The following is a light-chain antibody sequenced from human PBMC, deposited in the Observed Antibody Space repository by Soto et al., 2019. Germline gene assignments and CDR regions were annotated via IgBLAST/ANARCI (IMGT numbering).Light chain of an antibody. J-gene: IGLJ1*01. CDR2: EVS. V-gene: IGLV2-14*01. CDR1: SSNVGGYNY. Sequence: QSALTQPPSVSGSPGQRITIPCTGTSSNVGGYNYVSWYQQHPGKAPKLMIYEVSNRPSGVSNRFSGSKSGNTASLTISGLQAEDEADYYCSSYTSSSTLLYVFGTGTKVTVL. CDR3: SSYTSSSTLLYV.